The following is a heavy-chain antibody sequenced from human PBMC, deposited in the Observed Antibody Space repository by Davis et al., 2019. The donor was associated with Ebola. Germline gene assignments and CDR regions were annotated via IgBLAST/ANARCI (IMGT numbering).Heavy chain of an antibody. CDR3: ARDGHDYYGYGMDV. CDR1: GGSISSGDYY. CDR2: IYYSGST. D-gene: IGHD3-10*01. V-gene: IGHV4-30-4*01. Sequence: PSETLSLTCTVSGGSISSGDYYWSWIRQPPGKGLEWIGYIYYSGSTYYNPSLKSRVTISVDTSKNQFSLKLSSVTAADTAVYYCARDGHDYYGYGMDVWGQGTTVTVSS. J-gene: IGHJ6*02.